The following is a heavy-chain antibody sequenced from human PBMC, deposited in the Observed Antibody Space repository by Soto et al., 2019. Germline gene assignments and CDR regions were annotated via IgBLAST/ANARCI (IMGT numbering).Heavy chain of an antibody. J-gene: IGHJ6*02. CDR3: AGGHSSSRYYYYGMDV. CDR1: GYTFTSYG. CDR2: ISAYNGNT. D-gene: IGHD6-6*01. Sequence: ASVKVSCKASGYTFTSYGISWVRQAPGQGLEWMGWISAYNGNTNYAQKLQGRVTMTTDTSTSTAYMELRSLRSDDTAVYYCAGGHSSSRYYYYGMDVWGQGTTVTVSS. V-gene: IGHV1-18*01.